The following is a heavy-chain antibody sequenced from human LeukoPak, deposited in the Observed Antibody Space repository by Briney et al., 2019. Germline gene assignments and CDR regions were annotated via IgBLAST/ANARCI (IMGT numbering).Heavy chain of an antibody. CDR2: ISWNSGFI. Sequence: GGSLRLSCAASGFTFDDYAMHWVRQAPGKGLEWVSSISWNSGFIAYADSVKGRFTISRDNAKKSLYLQMNSLRAEDTAVYYCARDYGVNYFDYWGQGTLVTVSS. CDR1: GFTFDDYA. CDR3: ARDYGVNYFDY. J-gene: IGHJ4*02. V-gene: IGHV3-9*01. D-gene: IGHD2-21*01.